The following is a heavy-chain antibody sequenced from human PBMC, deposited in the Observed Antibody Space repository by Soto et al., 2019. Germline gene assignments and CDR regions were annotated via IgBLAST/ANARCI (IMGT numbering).Heavy chain of an antibody. CDR1: GFTFSSYG. J-gene: IGHJ4*02. CDR2: IWYDGSNK. Sequence: QVQLVESGGGVVQPGRSLRLSCAASGFTFSSYGMHWVRQATGKGLEWVAVIWYDGSNKYYADAVKGRFTISRDNSKNTLYLQMNSLRAEDTAVDYCARDRMGIDYWGQGALVTVSS. CDR3: ARDRMGIDY. V-gene: IGHV3-33*01. D-gene: IGHD2-8*01.